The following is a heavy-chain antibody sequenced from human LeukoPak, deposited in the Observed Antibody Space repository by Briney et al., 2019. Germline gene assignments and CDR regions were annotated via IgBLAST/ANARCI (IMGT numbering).Heavy chain of an antibody. J-gene: IGHJ5*02. Sequence: SETLSLTCTVSGGSISSSSYYWGWIRQPPGKGLEWIGSIYYSGSTYYNPSLKSRVTISVDTSKNQFSLKLSSVTAADTAVYYCARGGRRGVCYPDCWFDPWGQGTLVTVSS. D-gene: IGHD2-8*02. V-gene: IGHV4-39*07. CDR1: GGSISSSSYY. CDR2: IYYSGST. CDR3: ARGGRRGVCYPDCWFDP.